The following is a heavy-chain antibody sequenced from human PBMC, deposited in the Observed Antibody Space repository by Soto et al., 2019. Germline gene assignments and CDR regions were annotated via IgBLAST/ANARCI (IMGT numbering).Heavy chain of an antibody. CDR1: GGSFSGYY. J-gene: IGHJ5*02. D-gene: IGHD3-3*01. Sequence: QVQLQQWGAGLLKPSETLSLTCAVYGGSFSGYYWSWIRQPPGKGLEWIGEINHSGSTNYNPSLKSRVTISVDTSKNQCSLKLSSVTAADTAVYYCAAAADYNWFDPWGQGTLVTVSS. V-gene: IGHV4-34*01. CDR3: AAAADYNWFDP. CDR2: INHSGST.